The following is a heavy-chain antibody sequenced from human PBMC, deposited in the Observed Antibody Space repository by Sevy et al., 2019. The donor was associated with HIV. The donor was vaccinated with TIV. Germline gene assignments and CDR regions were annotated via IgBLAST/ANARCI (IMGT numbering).Heavy chain of an antibody. J-gene: IGHJ4*02. CDR3: ASAAIFGVVYYFDY. Sequence: GASVKVSCKASGGTFSSYAISWVRQAPGQGLEWMGRIIPILGIANYAQKFQGRVTITADKSTSTAYMELSSLRSEDTAVYYCASAAIFGVVYYFDYWGQGTLVTVSS. D-gene: IGHD3-3*01. CDR2: IIPILGIA. V-gene: IGHV1-69*04. CDR1: GGTFSSYA.